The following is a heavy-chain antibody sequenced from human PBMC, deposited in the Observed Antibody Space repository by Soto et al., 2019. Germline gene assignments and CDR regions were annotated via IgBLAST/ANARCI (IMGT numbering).Heavy chain of an antibody. V-gene: IGHV3-48*03. CDR1: GFTFSSYE. CDR2: ISSSGSTI. Sequence: LSLTCAASGFTFSSYEMNWVRQAPGKGLEWVSYISSSGSTIYYADSVKGRFTISRDNAKNSLYLQMNSLRAEDTAVYYCARDTAPGATDYWGQGTLVTVSS. J-gene: IGHJ4*02. CDR3: ARDTAPGATDY. D-gene: IGHD1-26*01.